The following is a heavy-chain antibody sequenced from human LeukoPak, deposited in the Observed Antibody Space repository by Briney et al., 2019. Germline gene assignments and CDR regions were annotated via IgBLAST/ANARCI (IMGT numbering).Heavy chain of an antibody. J-gene: IGHJ5*02. Sequence: GASVKVSCKASGYTFTSYDINWVRQATGQGLEWMGWMNPNSGNTGYAQKFQGGVTMTRNTSISTAYMELSSLRSEDTAVYYCARARSRTIVRGVRLYWFDPWGQGTLVTVSS. D-gene: IGHD3-10*01. V-gene: IGHV1-8*01. CDR3: ARARSRTIVRGVRLYWFDP. CDR1: GYTFTSYD. CDR2: MNPNSGNT.